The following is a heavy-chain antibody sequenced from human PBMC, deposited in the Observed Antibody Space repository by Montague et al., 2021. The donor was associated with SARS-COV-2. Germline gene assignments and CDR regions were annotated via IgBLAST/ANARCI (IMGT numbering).Heavy chain of an antibody. CDR1: GGSFSRYS. J-gene: IGHJ6*04. Sequence: SETLSLTCAVYGGSFSRYSYNWVRQAPGKGLEWIGEITNSGSVNYQPSLNNRVTISVDPSKSQVSLRLTSVTVADTAIYFCARQKLRPHKPIKKEFYYYGLDTWGKGTTVTVS. CDR3: ARQKLRPHKPIKKEFYYYGLDT. CDR2: ITNSGSV. V-gene: IGHV4-34*01.